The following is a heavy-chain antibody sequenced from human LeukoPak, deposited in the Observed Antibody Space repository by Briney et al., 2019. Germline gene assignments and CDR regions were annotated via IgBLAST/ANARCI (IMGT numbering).Heavy chain of an antibody. J-gene: IGHJ4*02. CDR3: ARGPLLNSLFDY. D-gene: IGHD2-21*01. CDR1: GFTFSSYD. Sequence: PGGSLRLSCAASGFTFSSYDMHWVRQATGKGLEWVSAIGTAGDTYYPGSVKGRFTISRENAKTSLYLQMNSLRAGDTAVYYCARGPLLNSLFDYWGQGTLVTVSS. V-gene: IGHV3-13*01. CDR2: IGTAGDT.